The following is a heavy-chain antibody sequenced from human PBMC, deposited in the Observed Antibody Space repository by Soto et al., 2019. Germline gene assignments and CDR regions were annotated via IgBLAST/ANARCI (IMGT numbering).Heavy chain of an antibody. CDR1: GFTVSSNY. J-gene: IGHJ4*02. CDR3: ASYYPIGNNWNYFDY. V-gene: IGHV3-66*01. Sequence: SLRLSCAASGFTVSSNYMSWVRQAPGKGLEWVSVIYSGGSTYYADSVKGRFTISRDNSKNTLYLQMNSLRAEDTAVYYCASYYPIGNNWNYFDYWGQGTLVTVSS. CDR2: IYSGGST. D-gene: IGHD1-1*01.